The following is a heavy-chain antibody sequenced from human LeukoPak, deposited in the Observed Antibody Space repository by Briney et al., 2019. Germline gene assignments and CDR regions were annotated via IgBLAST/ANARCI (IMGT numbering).Heavy chain of an antibody. CDR3: AKDLRVIVVTYYMDV. V-gene: IGHV3-23*01. D-gene: IGHD2-2*01. CDR2: ISGNGGST. J-gene: IGHJ6*03. CDR1: GFTFNSYA. Sequence: GGSLRLSCAASGFTFNSYAMTWVRRAPGKGLEWVSSISGNGGSTYYTDSVKGRFTIPRDNSKNTLYLQMNSLRAEDTAAYYCAKDLRVIVVTYYMDVWGKGTTVTVSS.